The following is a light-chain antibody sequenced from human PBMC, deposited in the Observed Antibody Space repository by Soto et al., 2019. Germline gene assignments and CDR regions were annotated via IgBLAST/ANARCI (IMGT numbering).Light chain of an antibody. V-gene: IGLV2-14*01. J-gene: IGLJ1*01. CDR2: DVT. Sequence: QSALTQPASVSGSPGQSITISCTGTSSDVGGYDYVSWYQQHPGKAPKLMIYDVTNRPSGVSNRFSGSKSGNTASLTISGLQAEDEASYYCSSYTSSTSYVFGNGTKLAVL. CDR1: SSDVGGYDY. CDR3: SSYTSSTSYV.